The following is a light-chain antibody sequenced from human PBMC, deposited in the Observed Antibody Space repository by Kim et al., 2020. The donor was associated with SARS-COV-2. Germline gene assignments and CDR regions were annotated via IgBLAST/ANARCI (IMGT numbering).Light chain of an antibody. CDR2: GAS. CDR1: QSVSSSY. V-gene: IGKV3-20*01. CDR3: QQYGSSPRT. J-gene: IGKJ1*01. Sequence: LSPGERATLSCRASQSVSSSYLAWYQQKPGQAPRLLIYGASSRATGIPDRFSGSGSGTDFTLTISRLEPEDFAVYYCQQYGSSPRTFGQGTKVE.